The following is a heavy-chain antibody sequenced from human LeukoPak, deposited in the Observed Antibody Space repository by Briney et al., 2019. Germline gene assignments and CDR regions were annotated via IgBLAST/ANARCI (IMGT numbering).Heavy chain of an antibody. CDR1: GGSFSGYY. CDR2: INHSGST. D-gene: IGHD5-12*01. Sequence: SETLSLTCAVYGGSFSGYYWSWIRQPPGEGLEWIGEINHSGSTNYNPSLKSRVTISVDTSKNQFSLKLSSVTAADTAVYYCARRVRGYSGYDFASRFDPWGQGTLVTVSS. CDR3: ARRVRGYSGYDFASRFDP. J-gene: IGHJ5*02. V-gene: IGHV4-34*01.